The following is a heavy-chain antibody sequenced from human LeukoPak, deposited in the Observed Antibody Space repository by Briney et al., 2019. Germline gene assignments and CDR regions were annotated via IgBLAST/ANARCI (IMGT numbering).Heavy chain of an antibody. Sequence: GGSLRLSCAASGFTFSTNWMYWVRQAPGKGLVWVSRINSDGRSIGYADSVKGRFTISRDNAYNTLYLQMNSLRAEDTALYYCASGGRVGDIFDTWGQGTMVRVSS. D-gene: IGHD2-15*01. CDR3: ASGGRVGDIFDT. CDR2: INSDGRSI. J-gene: IGHJ3*02. V-gene: IGHV3-74*01. CDR1: GFTFSTNW.